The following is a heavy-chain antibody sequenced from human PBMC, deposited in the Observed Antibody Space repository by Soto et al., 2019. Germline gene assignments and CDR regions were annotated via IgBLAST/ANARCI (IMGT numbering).Heavy chain of an antibody. CDR2: IYYSGST. J-gene: IGHJ5*02. D-gene: IGHD3-22*01. CDR3: ARDGVPTYYYDNSGYYKNWFDP. Sequence: SETLSLTCTVSGGSISSGGYYWNWIRQHPGKGLEWIRYIYYSGSTYYNPSLKSRVTISVDTSKNQFSLKLSSVTAADTAVYYCARDGVPTYYYDNSGYYKNWFDPWGQGTLVTVSS. CDR1: GGSISSGGYY. V-gene: IGHV4-31*03.